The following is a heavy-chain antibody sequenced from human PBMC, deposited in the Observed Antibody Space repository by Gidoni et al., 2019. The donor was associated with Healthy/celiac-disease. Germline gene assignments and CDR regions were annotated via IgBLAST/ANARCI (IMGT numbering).Heavy chain of an antibody. Sequence: QLQLQESGPGLVKPSETLSLPCTVSGGSISSSSYYWGWIRQPPGKGLEWIGSIYYSGSTYYNPSLKSRVTISVDTSKNQFSLKLSSVTAADTAVYYCARDPGGSSWYSRRYYYYGMDVWGQGTTVTVSS. CDR2: IYYSGST. J-gene: IGHJ6*02. V-gene: IGHV4-39*07. CDR3: ARDPGGSSWYSRRYYYYGMDV. D-gene: IGHD6-13*01. CDR1: GGSISSSSYY.